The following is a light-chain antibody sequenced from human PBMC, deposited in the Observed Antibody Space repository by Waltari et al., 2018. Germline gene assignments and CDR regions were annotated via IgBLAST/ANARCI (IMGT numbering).Light chain of an antibody. Sequence: NFMLTQPHSVSESPGKTVTISCTRNSGSISSNPVPSSQQRPGSAPTTVIYEDNQRPSGVPDRFSGSIDSSSNSASLTISGLKTEDEADYYCQSYDSSEHYVFGSGTKVTVL. CDR1: SGSISSNP. J-gene: IGLJ1*01. CDR2: EDN. CDR3: QSYDSSEHYV. V-gene: IGLV6-57*04.